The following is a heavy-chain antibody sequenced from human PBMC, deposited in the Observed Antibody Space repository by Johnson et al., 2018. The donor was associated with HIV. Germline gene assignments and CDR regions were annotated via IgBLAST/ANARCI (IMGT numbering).Heavy chain of an antibody. CDR2: ISYDGSNK. D-gene: IGHD3-9*01. CDR1: GFTFSSYA. CDR3: AKDLCVFVWFYAYDACDI. J-gene: IGHJ3*02. V-gene: IGHV3-30*04. Sequence: QVQLVESGGGLVQPGGSLRLSCTASGFTFSSYAMHWVRQAPGKGLEWVAVISYDGSNKYYADSVKGRFTISRDNSKNTLYLQMNSLRADDTAVYYCAKDLCVFVWFYAYDACDIWGQGTMVTVSS.